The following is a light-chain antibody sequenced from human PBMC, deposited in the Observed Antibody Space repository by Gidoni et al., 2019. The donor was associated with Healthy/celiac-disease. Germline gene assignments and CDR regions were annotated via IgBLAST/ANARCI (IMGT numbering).Light chain of an antibody. Sequence: SYELTQPPSVSVAQGQTARITCSGDAFPKQYAYWYQQKPGQAPVLVIYQDSERPSGIPERFSGSSSVTTVTLTISGVQAADEADYYCQSADSSGTSVVFGGGTKLTVL. J-gene: IGLJ2*01. CDR2: QDS. V-gene: IGLV3-25*03. CDR1: AFPKQY. CDR3: QSADSSGTSVV.